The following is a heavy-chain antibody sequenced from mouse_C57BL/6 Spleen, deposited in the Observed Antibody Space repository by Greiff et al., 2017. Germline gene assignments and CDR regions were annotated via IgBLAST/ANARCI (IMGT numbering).Heavy chain of an antibody. V-gene: IGHV1-18*01. CDR2: INPNNGGT. J-gene: IGHJ2*01. Sequence: DVKLVESGPELVKPGASVKIPCKASGYTFTDYNMDWVKQSHGKSLEWIGDINPNNGGTIYNQKFKGKATLTVDKSSSTAYMELRSLTSEDTAVYYCARLAYSNYLDYWGQGTTLTVSS. D-gene: IGHD2-5*01. CDR1: GYTFTDYN. CDR3: ARLAYSNYLDY.